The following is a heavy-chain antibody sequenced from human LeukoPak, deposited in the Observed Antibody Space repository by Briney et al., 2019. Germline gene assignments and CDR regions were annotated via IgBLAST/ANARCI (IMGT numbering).Heavy chain of an antibody. J-gene: IGHJ6*04. CDR2: IYYSGST. D-gene: IGHD3-9*01. CDR1: GGSISSYY. CDR3: ASSDRVLRYLDWRLDHYGMDV. V-gene: IGHV4-59*01. Sequence: SETLSLTCTVSGGSISSYYWSWIRQPPGKGLEWIGYIYYSGSTNYNPPLKSRVTISVDTSKNQFSLKLSSVTAADTAVYYCASSDRVLRYLDWRLDHYGMDVWGKGTTVTVSS.